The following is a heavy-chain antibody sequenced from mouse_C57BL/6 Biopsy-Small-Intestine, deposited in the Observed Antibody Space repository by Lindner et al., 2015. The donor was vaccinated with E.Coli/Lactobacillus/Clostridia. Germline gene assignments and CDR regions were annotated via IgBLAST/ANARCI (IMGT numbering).Heavy chain of an antibody. CDR2: IWTGGGT. CDR1: GFSLTSYA. Sequence: VQLQESGPGLVAPSQSLSITCTVSGFSLTSYAISWVRQPPGKGLEWLGVIWTGGGTNYNSALKSRLSISKDNSKSQVFLKMNSLQTDDTARYYCASYYYGSSYVVDYWGQGTSVTVSS. D-gene: IGHD1-1*01. J-gene: IGHJ4*01. CDR3: ASYYYGSSYVVDY. V-gene: IGHV2-9-1*01.